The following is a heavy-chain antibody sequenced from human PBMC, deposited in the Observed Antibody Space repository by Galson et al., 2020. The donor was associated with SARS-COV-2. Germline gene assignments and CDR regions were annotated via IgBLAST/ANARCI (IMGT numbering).Heavy chain of an antibody. Sequence: GEYLTIYRKGSGYSFTSYWIGRERQMPGKGLEWMGIIYPGDSDTRYSPSFQGKVTISADKSNSTTYLQWSSLNASDTPMYYCARRSLSYCSSTSCYSEGRGYYYCYYGIDVWGQGTTVTVAS. CDR2: IYPGDSDT. CDR1: GYSFTSYW. D-gene: IGHD2-2*02. J-gene: IGHJ6*02. CDR3: ARRSLSYCSSTSCYSEGRGYYYCYYGIDV. V-gene: IGHV5-51*01.